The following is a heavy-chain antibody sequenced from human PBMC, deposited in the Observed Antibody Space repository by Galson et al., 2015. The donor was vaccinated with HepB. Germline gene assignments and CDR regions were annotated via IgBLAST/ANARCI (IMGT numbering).Heavy chain of an antibody. J-gene: IGHJ4*02. CDR2: IDWDDDK. CDR1: GFSLSTSGMC. V-gene: IGHV2-70*01. D-gene: IGHD6-13*01. Sequence: PALVKPTQTLTLTCTFSGFSLSTSGMCVSWIRQPPGKALEWLALIDWDDDKYYSTSLKTRLTISKDTSKNQVVLTMTNMDPVDTATYYCARIRAYSSSWSPFDYWGQGTLVTVSS. CDR3: ARIRAYSSSWSPFDY.